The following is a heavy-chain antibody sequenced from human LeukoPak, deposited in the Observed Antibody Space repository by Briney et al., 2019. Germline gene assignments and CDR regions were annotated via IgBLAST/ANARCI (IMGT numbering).Heavy chain of an antibody. J-gene: IGHJ4*02. Sequence: SETLSLTCTVSGGSISGYYWSWIRQPPGKGLEWIGYIYSSGSTSYNPSLKSRVTMSIDTSKNQFSLKVKSVTAADTAVYYCARESNGDYSDYWGQGTLVTVSS. D-gene: IGHD4-17*01. CDR3: ARESNGDYSDY. CDR2: IYSSGST. V-gene: IGHV4-59*01. CDR1: GGSISGYY.